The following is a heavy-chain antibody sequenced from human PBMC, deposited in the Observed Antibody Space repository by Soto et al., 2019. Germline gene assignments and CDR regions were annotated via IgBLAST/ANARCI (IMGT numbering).Heavy chain of an antibody. V-gene: IGHV3-48*02. CDR2: ISGTSGTI. Sequence: GGSLRLSCAASDFTFSPYAMTWVRQAPGKGLAWVSYISGTSGTIYYADSVKGRFTISRDNAKSSLYLQMNSLREEDTAVYYCAREGYDYAWGSYRHLDYWGQGTLVTVSS. CDR3: AREGYDYAWGSYRHLDY. J-gene: IGHJ4*02. CDR1: DFTFSPYA. D-gene: IGHD3-16*02.